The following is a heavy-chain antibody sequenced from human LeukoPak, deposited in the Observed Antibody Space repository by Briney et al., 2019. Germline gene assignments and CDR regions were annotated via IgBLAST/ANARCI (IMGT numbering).Heavy chain of an antibody. Sequence: SETLTLTCTVSGGSISGFYWSWIRQAAGKALQWIGHIYTSGSTNYNPSLKSRVTMSVDTSKNQFSLKLSYVTAAHTAVSYCARERSTVTHNWFDPRGPGTLVTVSS. CDR2: IYTSGST. CDR1: GGSISGFY. CDR3: ARERSTVTHNWFDP. D-gene: IGHD4-17*01. V-gene: IGHV4-4*07. J-gene: IGHJ5*02.